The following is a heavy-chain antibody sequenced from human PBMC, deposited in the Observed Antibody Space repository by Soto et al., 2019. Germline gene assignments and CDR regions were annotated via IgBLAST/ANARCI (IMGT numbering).Heavy chain of an antibody. CDR3: VHTRVPDTLDY. CDR2: MYWNGIE. V-gene: IGHV2-5*01. D-gene: IGHD2-2*01. CDR1: GFSLTTSGVG. Sequence: QITLKESGPTLVKPTQTLTLTCSFSGFSLTTSGVGVTWIRQPPGKALEWLGLMYWNGIERYRPSLKNRLSLTKDTSKDQVVLTMTDVGPVDTATYYCVHTRVPDTLDYWGPGTLVTVSS. J-gene: IGHJ4*02.